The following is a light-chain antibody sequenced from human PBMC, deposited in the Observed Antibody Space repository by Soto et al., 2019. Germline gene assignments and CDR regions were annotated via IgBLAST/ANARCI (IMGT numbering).Light chain of an antibody. CDR2: DVS. CDR3: CSYAGSYTQV. V-gene: IGLV2-11*01. J-gene: IGLJ1*01. Sequence: QSALTQPRSVSGSTGQSVTISCTGPSSDVGGYNYVSWYQQHPGKAPKLMIYDVSKRPSGVPDRFSGSKSGNTASLTISGLQAEDAADYYCCSYAGSYTQVFGTGTKVTV. CDR1: SSDVGGYNY.